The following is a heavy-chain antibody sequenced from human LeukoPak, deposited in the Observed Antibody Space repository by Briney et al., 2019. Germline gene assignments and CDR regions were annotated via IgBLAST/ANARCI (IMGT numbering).Heavy chain of an antibody. V-gene: IGHV1-2*02. D-gene: IGHD1-1*01. CDR1: GYTFTAYF. CDR2: INPNSGGT. CDR3: TRGWTH. Sequence: GASVKVSCKASGYTFTAYFMHWVRQAPGQGLEWMGWINPNSGGTNYAQKFQGRVTISRSTSIRTAYMELSNLRSEDTAVYYCTRGWTHWGQGTLVTVSS. J-gene: IGHJ4*02.